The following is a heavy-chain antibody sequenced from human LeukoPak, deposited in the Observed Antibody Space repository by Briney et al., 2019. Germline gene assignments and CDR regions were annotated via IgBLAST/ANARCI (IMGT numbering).Heavy chain of an antibody. D-gene: IGHD3-10*02. J-gene: IGHJ6*04. CDR2: ISSSGSTI. V-gene: IGHV3-48*03. CDR3: AELGITMIGGA. Sequence: PGGSLRLSCAASGFTFSSYEMNWVRQAPGKGLEWVSYISSSGSTIYYADSVKGRFTISGDNAKNSLYLQMNSLRAEDTAVYYCAELGITMIGGAWGKGTTVTISS. CDR1: GFTFSSYE.